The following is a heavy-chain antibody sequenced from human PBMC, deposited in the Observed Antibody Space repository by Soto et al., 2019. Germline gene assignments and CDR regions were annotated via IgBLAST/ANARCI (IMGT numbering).Heavy chain of an antibody. CDR2: INHSGST. CDR3: ARAASHGYYYYYMDV. D-gene: IGHD6-25*01. V-gene: IGHV4-34*01. CDR1: GGSFSGYY. Sequence: SETLSLTCAVYGGSFSGYYWSWIRQPPGKGLEWIGEINHSGSTNYNPSLKSRVTISVDTSKNQFSLKLSSVTAADTAVYYCARAASHGYYYYYMDVWGKGTTVTVSS. J-gene: IGHJ6*03.